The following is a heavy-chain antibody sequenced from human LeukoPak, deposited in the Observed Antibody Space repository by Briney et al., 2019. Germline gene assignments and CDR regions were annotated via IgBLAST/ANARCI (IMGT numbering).Heavy chain of an antibody. Sequence: GGSLRLSCAASGFTFSSYWMSWVRQAPGKGLEWVAVISYDGGKKDYADSVKGRFTISRDNSKNTLYLQMNSLRADDAAVYYCARDQEMSVAAQDKLANWFDPWGQGTLVTVSS. J-gene: IGHJ5*02. CDR3: ARDQEMSVAAQDKLANWFDP. D-gene: IGHD6-19*01. CDR1: GFTFSSYW. V-gene: IGHV3-30*01. CDR2: ISYDGGKK.